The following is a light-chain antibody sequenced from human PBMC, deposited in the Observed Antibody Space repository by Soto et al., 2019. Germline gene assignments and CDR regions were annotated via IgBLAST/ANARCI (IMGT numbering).Light chain of an antibody. CDR1: SSDVGGYNY. Sequence: QSALTQPPSASGSPGRSVTISCTGTSSDVGGYNYVSWFQQHPGKAPKLIIHEVNQRPSGVPDRFSGSKSGNTASLTVSGLQAEDEGTYYCSSYGGYNNVVFGTGTKVTV. CDR3: SSYGGYNNVV. V-gene: IGLV2-8*01. CDR2: EVN. J-gene: IGLJ1*01.